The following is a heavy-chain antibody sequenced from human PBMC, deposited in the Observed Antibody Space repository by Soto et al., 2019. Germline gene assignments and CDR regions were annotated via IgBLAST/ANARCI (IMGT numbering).Heavy chain of an antibody. CDR2: ISYSGNT. J-gene: IGHJ5*02. Sequence: WETLALTCTVSGGSVTSGTYFWNWVRQPPGKGLEWIGYISYSGNTDYNPSLKSRATISVDTSKTQFSLKLTSLTAADTAVYYCGRRNSGGNWFDPWGPGTLVTVSS. CDR1: GGSVTSGTYF. V-gene: IGHV4-61*01. D-gene: IGHD4-17*01. CDR3: GRRNSGGNWFDP.